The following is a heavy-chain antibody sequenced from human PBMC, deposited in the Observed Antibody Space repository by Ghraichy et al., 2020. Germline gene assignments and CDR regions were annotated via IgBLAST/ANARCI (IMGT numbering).Heavy chain of an antibody. CDR1: GYSFTSYG. Sequence: ASVKVSCKASGYSFTSYGIYWVRQAPGQRLEWMGWINVGNGNTKYSQNFQGRVTITRDTSASTAYMVLSSLRSEDTAVYYCARESFHYFDYWGQGTLVTVSS. V-gene: IGHV1-3*01. CDR2: INVGNGNT. D-gene: IGHD2/OR15-2a*01. J-gene: IGHJ4*02. CDR3: ARESFHYFDY.